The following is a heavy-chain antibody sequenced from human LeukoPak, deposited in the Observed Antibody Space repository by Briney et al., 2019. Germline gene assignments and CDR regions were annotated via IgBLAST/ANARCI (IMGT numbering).Heavy chain of an antibody. Sequence: TGGSLRLSCAASGFTFSTYWMSWVRQAPGKGLEWVDRIKSKTDGGTTDYAAPVKGRFTISRDDSKNTLYLQMNSLKTEDTAVYYCTSKQEVVVVPAAISLFDYWGQGTLVTVSS. CDR2: IKSKTDGGTT. J-gene: IGHJ4*02. V-gene: IGHV3-15*01. D-gene: IGHD2-2*02. CDR3: TSKQEVVVVPAAISLFDY. CDR1: GFTFSTYW.